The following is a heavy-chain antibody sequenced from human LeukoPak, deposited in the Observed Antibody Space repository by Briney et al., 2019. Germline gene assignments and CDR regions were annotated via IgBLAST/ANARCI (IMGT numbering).Heavy chain of an antibody. J-gene: IGHJ3*02. Sequence: SETLPLTCTVSGGSISSYYWSWIRQPPGKGLEWIGYIYYSGSTNYNPSLKSRVTISVDTSKNQFSLKLSSVTAADTAVYYCARVPAARFEVAFDIWGQGTMVTVSS. CDR1: GGSISSYY. CDR3: ARVPAARFEVAFDI. V-gene: IGHV4-59*01. CDR2: IYYSGST. D-gene: IGHD2-2*01.